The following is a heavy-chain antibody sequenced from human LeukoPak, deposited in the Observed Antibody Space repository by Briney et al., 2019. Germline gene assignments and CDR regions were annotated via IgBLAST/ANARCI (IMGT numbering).Heavy chain of an antibody. D-gene: IGHD2-2*01. V-gene: IGHV3-33*08. J-gene: IGHJ4*02. CDR3: ATDIVVVPAAIFDY. CDR1: GFTFSSYG. CDR2: IWYDGSNK. Sequence: GGSLRLSCAASGFTFSSYGMHWVRQAPGKGLEWVAVIWYDGSNKYYADSVKGRFTISRDNSKNTLYLQMNSLRAEDTAVYYCATDIVVVPAAIFDYWGQGTLVTVSS.